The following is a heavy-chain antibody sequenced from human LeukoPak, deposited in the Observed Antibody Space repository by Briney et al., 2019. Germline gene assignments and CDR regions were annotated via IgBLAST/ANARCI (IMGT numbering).Heavy chain of an antibody. Sequence: GGSLRLFCAASGFTFSSYWMHWVRQAPGKGLVWVSRITNDGSSTSYADSVKGRFSISRDNAKNTLYLQMNSLRVEDTAVYYCTRGGVDYWGQGTLVTVSS. V-gene: IGHV3-74*01. CDR2: ITNDGSST. J-gene: IGHJ4*02. CDR1: GFTFSSYW. CDR3: TRGGVDY.